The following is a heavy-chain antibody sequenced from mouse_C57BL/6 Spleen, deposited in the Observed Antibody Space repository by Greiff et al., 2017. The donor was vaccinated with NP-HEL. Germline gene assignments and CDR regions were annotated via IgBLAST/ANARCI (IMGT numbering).Heavy chain of an antibody. D-gene: IGHD4-1*01. V-gene: IGHV1-52*01. CDR2: IDPSDSET. J-gene: IGHJ4*01. CDR3: ARLGELGAYYYAMDY. CDR1: GYTFTSYW. Sequence: QVQLKQPGAELVRPGSSVKLSCKASGYTFTSYWMHWVKQRPIQGLEWIGNIDPSDSETHYNQKFKDKATLTVDKSSSTAYMQLSSLTSEDSAVYYCARLGELGAYYYAMDYWGQGTSVTVSS.